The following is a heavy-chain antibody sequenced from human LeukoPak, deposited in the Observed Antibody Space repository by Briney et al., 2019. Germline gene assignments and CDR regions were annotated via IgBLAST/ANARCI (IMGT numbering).Heavy chain of an antibody. Sequence: PGGSLRLSCAASGFTFSSYAMSWVRQAPGKGLEWVSAISGSGGSTYYADSVKGRFTISRDNSKNTLYLQMNSLRAEDTAVYYCANSPIAAAGRGNYWYFDLWGRGTLVTVSS. CDR3: ANSPIAAAGRGNYWYFDL. CDR1: GFTFSSYA. D-gene: IGHD6-13*01. CDR2: ISGSGGST. V-gene: IGHV3-23*01. J-gene: IGHJ2*01.